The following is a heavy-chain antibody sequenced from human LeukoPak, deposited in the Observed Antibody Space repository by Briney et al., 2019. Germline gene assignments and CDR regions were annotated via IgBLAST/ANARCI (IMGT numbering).Heavy chain of an antibody. CDR3: ARDPYYSSFHY. J-gene: IGHJ4*02. V-gene: IGHV3-74*01. CDR1: GFIFSNYW. CDR2: INSDGSHT. D-gene: IGHD6-13*01. Sequence: GGSLRLSCAASGFIFSNYWMHWVRQAPGKGLVWVSGINSDGSHTTYADSVKGRFIISRDNAKNTLYLEMNSLRAGDTAGYYCARDPYYSSFHYWGQGTLVIVSS.